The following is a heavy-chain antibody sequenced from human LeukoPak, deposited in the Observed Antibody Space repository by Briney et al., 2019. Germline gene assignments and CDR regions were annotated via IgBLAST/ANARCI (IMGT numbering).Heavy chain of an antibody. CDR1: GSTLSSYS. J-gene: IGHJ4*02. CDR2: ISISGSTI. CDR3: STAKFDY. V-gene: IGHV3-48*01. Sequence: GGSLRLSCAATGSTLSSYSMNWVRQAPGKGLEWVSHISISGSTIHYADSVRGRSTISRDSAKNSLYLQMNSLRADDTAVYYCSTAKFDYWGQGTLLTVSS.